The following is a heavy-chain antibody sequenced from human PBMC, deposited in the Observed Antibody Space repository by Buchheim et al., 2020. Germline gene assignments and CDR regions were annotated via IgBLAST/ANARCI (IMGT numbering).Heavy chain of an antibody. D-gene: IGHD2-2*01. CDR1: GFTFSSYG. CDR2: IWYDGSNK. CDR3: ARSSSRIVVVPAPGPFDY. Sequence: QVQLVESGGGVVQPGRSLRLSCAASGFTFSSYGMHWVRQAPGKGLEWVAVIWYDGSNKYYADSVKGRFTISRDNSKNTLYLQMNSLRAEDTAVYYCARSSSRIVVVPAPGPFDYWGQGTL. J-gene: IGHJ4*02. V-gene: IGHV3-33*01.